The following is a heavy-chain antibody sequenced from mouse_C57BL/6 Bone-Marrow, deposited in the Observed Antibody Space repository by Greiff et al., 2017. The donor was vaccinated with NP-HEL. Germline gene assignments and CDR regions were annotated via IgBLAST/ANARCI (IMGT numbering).Heavy chain of an antibody. D-gene: IGHD1-1*02. V-gene: IGHV3-6*01. CDR3: AKAGSYTY. CDR2: ISYDGSN. Sequence: EVKLQQSGPGLVKPSQSLSLTCSVTGYSITSGYYWNWIRQFPGNKLEWMGYISYDGSNNYNPSLKNRISITRDTSKNQFFLKLNSVTTEDTATYYCAKAGSYTYWGQGTTLTVSS. J-gene: IGHJ2*01. CDR1: GYSITSGYY.